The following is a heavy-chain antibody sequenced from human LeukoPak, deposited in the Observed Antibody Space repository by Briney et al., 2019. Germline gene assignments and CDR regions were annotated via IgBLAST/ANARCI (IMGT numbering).Heavy chain of an antibody. CDR3: ASIPYPPYYYGMDV. Sequence: ASVKVSCKVSGYTLTELSMHWVRQAPGKGLEWMGGFDPEDGETIYAQKFQGRVTMTEDTSTDTAYMELSSLRSEDTAVYYCASIPYPPYYYGMDVWGQGTTVTVSS. D-gene: IGHD2-21*01. CDR2: FDPEDGET. V-gene: IGHV1-24*01. CDR1: GYTLTELS. J-gene: IGHJ6*02.